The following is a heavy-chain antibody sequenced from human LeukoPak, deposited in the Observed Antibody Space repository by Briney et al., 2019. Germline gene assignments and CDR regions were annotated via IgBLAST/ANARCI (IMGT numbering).Heavy chain of an antibody. CDR2: INPNSGGT. V-gene: IGHV1-2*06. D-gene: IGHD6-13*01. J-gene: IGHJ5*02. Sequence: GASVKVSCKASGYTFTGYYMHWVRQAPGQGLEWMGRINPNSGGTNYAQKFQGRVTMTRDTSTSTAYMELSRLRSDDTAVYYCARDPFRSSSSWFDPWGQGTLITVSS. CDR1: GYTFTGYY. CDR3: ARDPFRSSSSWFDP.